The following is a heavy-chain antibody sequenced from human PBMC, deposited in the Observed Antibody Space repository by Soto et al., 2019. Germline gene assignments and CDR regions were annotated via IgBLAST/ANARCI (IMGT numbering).Heavy chain of an antibody. V-gene: IGHV4-31*03. J-gene: IGHJ1*01. Sequence: QVQLQESGPGLVKPSQTLSLTCTVSGGSISSGGYYWSWIRQHPGKGLEWIGYIYYSGSTYYNPSLKSRLTIAVDTSKNQYALKLSSVTAADTAVYYCAGYLPPSYAEYFQHWGQGTLVTVSS. D-gene: IGHD5-18*01. CDR3: AGYLPPSYAEYFQH. CDR1: GGSISSGGYY. CDR2: IYYSGST.